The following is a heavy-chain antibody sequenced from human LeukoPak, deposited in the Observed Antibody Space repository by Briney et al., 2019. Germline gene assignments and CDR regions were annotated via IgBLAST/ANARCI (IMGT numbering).Heavy chain of an antibody. Sequence: PSETLSLTCTVSGGSISSYYWSWIRQPPGKGLEWIGFIYYSGTINYNPSLKSRVTISVDTSKNQFSLKLSSVTAADTAVYYCARVRAGTAARIWWFDPWGQGTLVTVSS. CDR3: ARVRAGTAARIWWFDP. CDR2: IYYSGTI. V-gene: IGHV4-59*01. J-gene: IGHJ5*02. D-gene: IGHD6-6*01. CDR1: GGSISSYY.